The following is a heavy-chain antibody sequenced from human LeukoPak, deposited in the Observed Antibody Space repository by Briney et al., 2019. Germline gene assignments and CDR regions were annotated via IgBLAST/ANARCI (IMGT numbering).Heavy chain of an antibody. J-gene: IGHJ3*02. V-gene: IGHV4-59*01. D-gene: IGHD2-15*01. CDR3: GRGGGPDAFDI. CDR1: GGSISSYY. CDR2: IYYSGST. Sequence: SETLSLTCTVSGGSISSYYWRWIRQPPGKGLEWIGYIYYSGSTNYNPSLKSRVTISVDTSKNQFSLKLSSVTTADTAVYYCGRGGGPDAFDIWGQGTMVTVSS.